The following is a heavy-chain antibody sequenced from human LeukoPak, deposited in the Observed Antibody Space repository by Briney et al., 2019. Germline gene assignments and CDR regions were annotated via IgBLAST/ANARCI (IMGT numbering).Heavy chain of an antibody. CDR1: GYSFTGYF. CDR2: INPDSGDT. V-gene: IGHV1-2*02. CDR3: ARVPSMVRGVVNYGMDV. D-gene: IGHD3-10*01. J-gene: IGHJ6*02. Sequence: ASVKVSCKTSGYSFTGYFMHWVRQAPGQGLEWMGWINPDSGDTKYAQKFQGRVTMTRDTSINTAYMELRRLTSDDTAVYYCARVPSMVRGVVNYGMDVWGQGTTVTVSS.